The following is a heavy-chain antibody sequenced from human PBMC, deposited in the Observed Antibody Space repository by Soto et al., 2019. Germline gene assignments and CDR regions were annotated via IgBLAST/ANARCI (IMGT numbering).Heavy chain of an antibody. CDR3: ARGLILWFVELSRRGVYYYYMDV. V-gene: IGHV4-34*01. J-gene: IGHJ6*03. CDR2: INDTGNI. D-gene: IGHD3-10*01. Sequence: SETLSLTCAVYGGSFSGYQWTWIRQTPGKGLEWIGEINDTGNINYNPSLKSRVTIFIDTPKKQISLKLTSVTAADTAVYYCARGLILWFVELSRRGVYYYYMDVWGKGTTVTV. CDR1: GGSFSGYQ.